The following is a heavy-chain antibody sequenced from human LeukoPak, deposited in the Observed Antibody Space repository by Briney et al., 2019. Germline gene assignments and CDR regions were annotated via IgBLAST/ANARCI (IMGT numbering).Heavy chain of an antibody. Sequence: GASVKVSCKASGYTFTSYYMHWVRQAPGQGLEWMGIINPSGGSTSYAQKFQGRVTMTRDTSTSTVYMELSSLRSEDTAVYCCARSPSSRYYYGSGSYSPPPFDYWGQGTLVTVSS. V-gene: IGHV1-46*01. CDR2: INPSGGST. D-gene: IGHD3-10*01. J-gene: IGHJ4*02. CDR3: ARSPSSRYYYGSGSYSPPPFDY. CDR1: GYTFTSYY.